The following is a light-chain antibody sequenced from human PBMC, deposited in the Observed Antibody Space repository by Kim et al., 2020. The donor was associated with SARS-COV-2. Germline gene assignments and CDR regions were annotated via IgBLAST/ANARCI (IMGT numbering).Light chain of an antibody. CDR3: AAWNGRLNAWV. J-gene: IGLJ3*02. V-gene: IGLV1-47*02. CDR2: STV. Sequence: GQWVTISCSGPSSDIGSNHVHWYQQPPGTGPKMLIYSTVQRPSGVPGRFSASKSGTSASLAISGLRSEDEADYYCAAWNGRLNAWVFGGGTQLTVL. CDR1: SSDIGSNH.